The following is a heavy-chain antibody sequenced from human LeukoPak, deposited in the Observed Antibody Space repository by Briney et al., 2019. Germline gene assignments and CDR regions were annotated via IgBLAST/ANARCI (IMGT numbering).Heavy chain of an antibody. Sequence: GGSLRLSCAASGFTFSDYYMSWIRQAPGKGLEWVSYISSSSSYTNYADSVKGRFTISRDNAKNSLYLQMNSLRAEDTAVYYCARYLAVGIRAFDIWGQGTMVTVST. CDR3: ARYLAVGIRAFDI. CDR2: ISSSSSYT. J-gene: IGHJ3*02. D-gene: IGHD6-13*01. CDR1: GFTFSDYY. V-gene: IGHV3-11*03.